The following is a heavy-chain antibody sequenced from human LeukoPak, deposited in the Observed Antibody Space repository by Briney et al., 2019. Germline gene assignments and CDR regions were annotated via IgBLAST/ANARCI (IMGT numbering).Heavy chain of an antibody. CDR1: GYSISSGYY. D-gene: IGHD3-9*01. CDR2: IYHSGST. J-gene: IGHJ5*02. CDR3: ALGRYFDWLNWFDP. Sequence: NSSETLSLTCTVSGYSISSGYYWGWIRQPPGKGLEWIGSIYHSGSTYYNPSLKSRVTISVDTSKNQFSLKLSSVTAADTAVYYCALGRYFDWLNWFDPWGQGTLVTVSS. V-gene: IGHV4-38-2*02.